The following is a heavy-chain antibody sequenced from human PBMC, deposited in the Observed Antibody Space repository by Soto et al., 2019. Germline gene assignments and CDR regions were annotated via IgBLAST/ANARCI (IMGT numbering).Heavy chain of an antibody. CDR1: GYTLTELS. V-gene: IGHV1-24*01. CDR3: ATVPTGRWERLHYYYGMDV. Sequence: GASVKVSCKVSGYTLTELSMHWVRQAPGKGLEWMGGFDPEDGETIYAQKFQGRVTMTEDTSTDTAYMELSSLRSEDTAVYYCATVPTGRWERLHYYYGMDVWGQGTTVTVSS. J-gene: IGHJ6*02. CDR2: FDPEDGET. D-gene: IGHD1-26*01.